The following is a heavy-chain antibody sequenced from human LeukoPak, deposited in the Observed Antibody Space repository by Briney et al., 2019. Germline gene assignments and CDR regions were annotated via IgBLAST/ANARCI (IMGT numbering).Heavy chain of an antibody. CDR3: ARMYYYGSGSYYNGDY. J-gene: IGHJ4*02. D-gene: IGHD3-10*01. CDR2: INPSGGST. Sequence: ASVKVSCKASGYTFTSYYMHWVRQAPGQGLEWMGIINPSGGSTSYAQKFQGRVTMTRDTSTSTVYMELSSLRSEDTAVYYCARMYYYGSGSYYNGDYWSQGTLVTVSS. CDR1: GYTFTSYY. V-gene: IGHV1-46*01.